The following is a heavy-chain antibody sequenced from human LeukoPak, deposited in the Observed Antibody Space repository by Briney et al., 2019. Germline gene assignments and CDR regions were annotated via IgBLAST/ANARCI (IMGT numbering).Heavy chain of an antibody. V-gene: IGHV1-2*02. CDR3: ATSFGVVHLLFGSEVTWFDP. J-gene: IGHJ5*02. Sequence: ASVKVSCKASGYTFTGYYMHWVRQAPGPGLEWMGWINPNSGGTNYAQKFQGRVTMTRDTSISPAYMELCRLRSDDTAVHYCATSFGVVHLLFGSEVTWFDPWGQGTLVTVSS. CDR2: INPNSGGT. D-gene: IGHD3-3*01. CDR1: GYTFTGYY.